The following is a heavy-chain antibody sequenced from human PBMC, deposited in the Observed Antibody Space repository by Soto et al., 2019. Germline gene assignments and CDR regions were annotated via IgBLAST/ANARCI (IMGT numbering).Heavy chain of an antibody. D-gene: IGHD2-2*01. J-gene: IGHJ4*02. Sequence: QVQLQESGPGLVKPSETLSLTCTVSGGSISSYYWSWIRQPQGKGLEWIGYMYYSGNTNYNPTLKNRVTRSVDKPKIQTSQKVNSVAAADASVYYCARHGMHYQSKNRAFDCWGQGTQVTVSP. CDR1: GGSISSYY. CDR3: ARHGMHYQSKNRAFDC. CDR2: MYYSGNT. V-gene: IGHV4-59*08.